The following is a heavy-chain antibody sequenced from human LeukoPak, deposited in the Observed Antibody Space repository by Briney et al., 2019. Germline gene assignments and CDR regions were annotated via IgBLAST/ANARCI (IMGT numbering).Heavy chain of an antibody. D-gene: IGHD1-1*01. V-gene: IGHV4-30-4*08. CDR3: ARASGVAPTGDY. Sequence: SETLSLTCTVSGGSISSGDYYWSWIRQPPGKGLEWIGYIYYSGSTYYNPSLKSRVTISVDTSKNQFSLKLSSVTAADTAVYYCARASGVAPTGDYWGQGTLVTVSS. J-gene: IGHJ4*02. CDR2: IYYSGST. CDR1: GGSISSGDYY.